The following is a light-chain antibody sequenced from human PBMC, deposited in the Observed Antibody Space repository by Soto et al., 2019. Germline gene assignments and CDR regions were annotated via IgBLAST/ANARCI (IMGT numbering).Light chain of an antibody. CDR1: SSNIGAGYD. CDR3: QSYDSSLSGYV. Sequence: QSVLTQPPSVSGARGQRVTISCTGSSSNIGAGYDVHWYQQLPGTAPKLLIYGNSNRPSGVPDRFSGSKSGTSASLAITGLQAEDEADYYCQSYDSSLSGYVFGTGTQLTVL. V-gene: IGLV1-40*01. CDR2: GNS. J-gene: IGLJ1*01.